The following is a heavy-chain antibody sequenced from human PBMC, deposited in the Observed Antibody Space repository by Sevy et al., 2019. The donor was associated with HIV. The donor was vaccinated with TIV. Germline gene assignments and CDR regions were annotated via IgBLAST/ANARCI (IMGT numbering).Heavy chain of an antibody. V-gene: IGHV3-23*01. D-gene: IGHD3-16*01. CDR3: AKLHSRMIPGNGALDY. CDR1: EFTFSIYS. J-gene: IGHJ4*01. CDR2: VSPTSLST. Sequence: GGSLRLSCAASEFTFSIYSMNWVRQAPGKGLEWVSSVSPTSLSTYYAESVKGRFTISRDNSKNTLYLQMNSLRAEDTAIYYCAKLHSRMIPGNGALDYWGRGTLVTVSS.